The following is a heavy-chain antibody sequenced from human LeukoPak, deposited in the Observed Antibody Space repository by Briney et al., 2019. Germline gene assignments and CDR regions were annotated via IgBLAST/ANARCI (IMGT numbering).Heavy chain of an antibody. D-gene: IGHD2-15*01. CDR2: INSDGSST. CDR3: AKQLGYCSDGSCYFPY. CDR1: GFTFSSHW. J-gene: IGHJ4*02. Sequence: GGSLRLSCAASGFTFSSHWMHWVRQAPGKGLVWVSRINSDGSSTDYADSVQGRFTISRDNSKSTLCLQMNSLRAEDTAVYYCAKQLGYCSDGSCYFPYWGQGTLVTVSS. V-gene: IGHV3-74*01.